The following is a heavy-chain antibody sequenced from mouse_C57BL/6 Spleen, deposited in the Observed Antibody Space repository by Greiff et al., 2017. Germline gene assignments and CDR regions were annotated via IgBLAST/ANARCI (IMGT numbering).Heavy chain of an antibody. CDR2: FYPGSGSI. J-gene: IGHJ4*01. CDR3: ARHEIYYGNYDYAMDY. Sequence: QVHVKQSGAELVKPGASVKLSCKASGYTFTEYTIHWVKQRSGQGLEWIGWFYPGSGSIKYNEKFKDKATLTADNSSSTVYMAHNRVTSEDSAVYFCARHEIYYGNYDYAMDYWGQGTSVTVSS. D-gene: IGHD2-1*01. CDR1: GYTFTEYT. V-gene: IGHV1-62-2*01.